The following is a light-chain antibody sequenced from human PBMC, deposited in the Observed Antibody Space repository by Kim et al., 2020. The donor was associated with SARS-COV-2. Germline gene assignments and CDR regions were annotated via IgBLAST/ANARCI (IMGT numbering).Light chain of an antibody. CDR3: QHTYTTPRT. J-gene: IGKJ1*01. Sequence: ASVGDRVTITCRASQSISSHLHWYQQKPGKAPKVLIYGASTLQSGVPSRFSGSGSETEFTLTISSLQPEDFATYFCQHTYTTPRTFGQGTKVEIK. CDR1: QSISSH. V-gene: IGKV1-39*01. CDR2: GAS.